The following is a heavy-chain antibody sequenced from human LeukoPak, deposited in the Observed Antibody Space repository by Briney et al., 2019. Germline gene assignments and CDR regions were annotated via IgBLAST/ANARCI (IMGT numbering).Heavy chain of an antibody. J-gene: IGHJ6*03. CDR1: VFTLSSYA. CDR3: AKLGGQEVYNYYVGV. Sequence: GGSLRLSCEASVFTLSSYAMSWVRQAPGKGLEWVSGIIDSGDITYYANSVKGRFTISRDNSKNTLYLQMNSLTAEDTAVYYCAKLGGQEVYNYYVGVWGKGTTDAVSS. CDR2: IIDSGDIT. D-gene: IGHD3-16*01. V-gene: IGHV3-23*01.